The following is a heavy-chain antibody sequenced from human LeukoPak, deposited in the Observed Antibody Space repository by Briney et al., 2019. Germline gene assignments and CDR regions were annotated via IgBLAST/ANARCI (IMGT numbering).Heavy chain of an antibody. J-gene: IGHJ4*02. Sequence: GGSLRLSCTASGFTVSSNYMSWVRQAPGKGLGWVSVIDTGGATYYSDSVKGRFTISRDNSKNTLHLQMNSLRAEDTAVYYCARAALTTVYLDYWGQGTLVTVSS. CDR1: GFTVSSNY. V-gene: IGHV3-53*01. CDR3: ARAALTTVYLDY. CDR2: IDTGGAT. D-gene: IGHD4-17*01.